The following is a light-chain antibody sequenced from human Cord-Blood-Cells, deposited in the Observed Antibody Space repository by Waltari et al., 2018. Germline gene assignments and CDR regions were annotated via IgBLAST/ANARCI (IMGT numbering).Light chain of an antibody. V-gene: IGLV2-14*01. Sequence: QSALTRPASVSGSPGQSITISCTGTSSDVGGYNHVSWYQQHPGKAPKLMIYDVSKRPSGVSNRFSGSKSGNTASLTISGLQAEDEADYYCSSYTSSSTPYVFGTGTKVTVL. CDR2: DVS. CDR1: SSDVGGYNH. J-gene: IGLJ1*01. CDR3: SSYTSSSTPYV.